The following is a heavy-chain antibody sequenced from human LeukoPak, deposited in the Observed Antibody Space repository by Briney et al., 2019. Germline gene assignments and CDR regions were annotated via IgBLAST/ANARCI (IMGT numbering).Heavy chain of an antibody. CDR2: IKQDGGEK. D-gene: IGHD6-13*01. CDR3: ARRIAGTATGEYFEP. V-gene: IGHV3-7*01. CDR1: GLTFSSYW. Sequence: GSLRLSCVASGLTFSSYWMSWVRQAPGKGLEWVANIKQDGGEKYYVDSVKGRFTISRDNAKSSLYLQMNSLRADDTAVYYCARRIAGTATGEYFEPWGRGTLVSVSS. J-gene: IGHJ2*01.